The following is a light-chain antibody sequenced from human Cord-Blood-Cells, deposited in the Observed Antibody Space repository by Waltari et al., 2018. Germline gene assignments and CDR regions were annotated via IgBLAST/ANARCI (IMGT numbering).Light chain of an antibody. CDR2: AAS. V-gene: IGKV1-39*01. Sequence: DIQMTESPSALSASVGDRVTITCRASQSISSYLNWYQQKPGKAPKLLIYAASSLQSGVPSRFSGSGSGTDFTLTISSLQPEDFATYYCQQSYSNPHTFGQVTKLEIK. CDR3: QQSYSNPHT. CDR1: QSISSY. J-gene: IGKJ2*01.